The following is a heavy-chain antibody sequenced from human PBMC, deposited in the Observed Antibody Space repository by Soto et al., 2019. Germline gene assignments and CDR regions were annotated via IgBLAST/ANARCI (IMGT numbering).Heavy chain of an antibody. Sequence: QMPLLESGGGVVEPGRSLTLSWAASGFNFRDFGMHWVRQPPGTALERVAVIWFDRTTTSYAESVKGRFPLSRDNFMNTLDLEIRSPGAEATALASCAKNHNYPGFSGHYYGDGGFDSWGQGTLVTVSS. V-gene: IGHV3-33*06. D-gene: IGHD4-17*01. CDR2: IWFDRTTT. CDR3: AKNHNYPGFSGHYYGDGGFDS. J-gene: IGHJ4*02. CDR1: GFNFRDFG.